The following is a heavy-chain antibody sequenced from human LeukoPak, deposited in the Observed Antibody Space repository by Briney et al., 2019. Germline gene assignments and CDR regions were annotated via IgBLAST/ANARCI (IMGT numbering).Heavy chain of an antibody. V-gene: IGHV3-7*04. J-gene: IGHJ4*02. CDR1: GFTFATYT. CDR3: ARVSGYSYGLAN. Sequence: GGSLRLACTGAGFTFATYTFNWVRQAPGKGLEWVANIKKDGSEKFYVDSVKGRFTISRDNAKNSLYLQMNSLRVEDTAVYYCARVSGYSYGLANWGQGTLVTVSS. D-gene: IGHD5-18*01. CDR2: IKKDGSEK.